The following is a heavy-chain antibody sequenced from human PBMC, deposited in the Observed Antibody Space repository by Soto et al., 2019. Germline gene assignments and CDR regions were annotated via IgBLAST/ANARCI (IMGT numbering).Heavy chain of an antibody. CDR3: ARDRMVVTATRASYI. Sequence: AGALILSCAASGFTLISYGMNCVRQAPVKGLEWVSSISSSSSYIYYADSVKGRFTISRDNAKNSLYLQMNGLRAEDAAVYYCARDRMVVTATRASYIWGQGKMVSDS. J-gene: IGHJ3*02. D-gene: IGHD2-21*02. CDR1: GFTLISYG. V-gene: IGHV3-21*01. CDR2: ISSSSSYI.